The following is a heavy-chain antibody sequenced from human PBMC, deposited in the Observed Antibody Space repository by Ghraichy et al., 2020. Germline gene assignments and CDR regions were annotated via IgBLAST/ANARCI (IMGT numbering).Heavy chain of an antibody. CDR2: IIPIFGRT. CDR3: ATERGYSYGSLDY. J-gene: IGHJ4*02. V-gene: IGHV1-69*13. CDR1: GATFSSYA. Sequence: SVKVSCKASGATFSSYAISWVRQAPGQGLEWMGGIIPIFGRTNYAQKFQGRVTITADESTSTAYMEVSSLRSEDTAMYYCATERGYSYGSLDYWGQGTLVTVSS. D-gene: IGHD5-18*01.